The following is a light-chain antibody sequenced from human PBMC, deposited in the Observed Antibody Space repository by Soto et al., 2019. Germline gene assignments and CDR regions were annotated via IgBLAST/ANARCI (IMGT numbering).Light chain of an antibody. Sequence: EVVMRQSPATLSASPGEGATLSCRASQGIADNLAGYQHKPGQNPRLLIYDTSTRATGVPTRFSGSRSGAEFTLPINSLQSEDLAVYYCQPYNNWPLTFGGGPKVEIK. J-gene: IGKJ4*01. CDR1: QGIADN. CDR3: QPYNNWPLT. CDR2: DTS. V-gene: IGKV3-15*01.